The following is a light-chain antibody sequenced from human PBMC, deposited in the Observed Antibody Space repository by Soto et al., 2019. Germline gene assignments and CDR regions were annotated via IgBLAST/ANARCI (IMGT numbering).Light chain of an antibody. CDR3: QQYGSSPTLT. V-gene: IGKV3-20*01. J-gene: IGKJ1*01. Sequence: EIVLTQSPGTLSLSPGERATLSCRASQSVSSSYLAWYQQKPGQAPRLLIYGASSRATGIPDRFSGSGSGTDFTLTISRLDPEDFAVYYCQQYGSSPTLTFGQGTKVEIK. CDR1: QSVSSSY. CDR2: GAS.